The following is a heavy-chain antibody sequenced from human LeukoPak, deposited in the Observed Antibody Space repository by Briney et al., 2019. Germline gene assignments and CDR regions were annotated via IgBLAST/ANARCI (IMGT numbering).Heavy chain of an antibody. CDR1: GFSFSSYW. D-gene: IGHD2-15*01. CDR2: ISNDGSTT. Sequence: WGSLRLSCAASGFSFSSYWMHWVCQAPGEGLVWVSRISNDGSTTIYADSVKGRFTISRDNAKNMVYLKMNSRRVDDMAVYYCTRRVDASRWYDPWGQGTLVTV. CDR3: TRRVDASRWYDP. V-gene: IGHV3-74*01. J-gene: IGHJ5*02.